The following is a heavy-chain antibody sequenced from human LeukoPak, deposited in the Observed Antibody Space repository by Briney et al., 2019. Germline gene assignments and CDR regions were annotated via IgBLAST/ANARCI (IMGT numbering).Heavy chain of an antibody. CDR1: GFTLNNVW. CDR2: IKSKTDGGTT. J-gene: IGHJ4*02. Sequence: GGSLRLSCAASGFTLNNVWMSWVRQAPGKGLEWVGRIKSKTDGGTTDYAAPVKGRFTVSRDDSKNTLYLQMNSLKTEDTAVYYCAKITDEVPAASRTFDYWGQGTLVTVSS. V-gene: IGHV3-15*01. D-gene: IGHD2-2*01. CDR3: AKITDEVPAASRTFDY.